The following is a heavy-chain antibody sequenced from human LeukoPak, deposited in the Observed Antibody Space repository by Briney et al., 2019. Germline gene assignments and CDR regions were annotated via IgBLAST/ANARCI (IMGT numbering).Heavy chain of an antibody. Sequence: PSETLSLTCTDSGGSISSSSYYWGWIRQPPGKGLEWIGSIYYSGSTYYNPSLKSRVTISVDTSKNQFSLKLSSVTAADTAVYYCARLGPYSYYFDYWGQGTLVTVSS. V-gene: IGHV4-39*01. J-gene: IGHJ4*02. CDR2: IYYSGST. D-gene: IGHD5-18*01. CDR3: ARLGPYSYYFDY. CDR1: GGSISSSSYY.